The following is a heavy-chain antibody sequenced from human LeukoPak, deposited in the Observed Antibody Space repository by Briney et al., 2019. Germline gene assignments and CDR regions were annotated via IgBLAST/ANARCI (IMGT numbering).Heavy chain of an antibody. CDR2: ISSSTNSI. V-gene: IGHV3-48*01. CDR1: GFTFRSYN. D-gene: IGHD6-13*01. Sequence: QPGGSLRLSCAASGFTFRSYNMNWVRQAPGKGLEWVSYISSSTNSIYYSDSVKGRFTISRDNAKNSLYLQMNSLRAEDTAVYYCARDWQLVLGYWGQGTLVTVSS. CDR3: ARDWQLVLGY. J-gene: IGHJ4*02.